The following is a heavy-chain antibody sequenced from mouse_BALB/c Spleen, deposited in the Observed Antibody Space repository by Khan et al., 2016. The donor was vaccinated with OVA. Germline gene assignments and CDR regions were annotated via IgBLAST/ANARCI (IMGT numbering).Heavy chain of an antibody. V-gene: IGHV9-1*02. CDR3: ARGASYLYFDV. CDR1: GYTFTNYG. CDR2: INTYTGEP. Sequence: QIQLVQSGPELKKPGETVKISCKASGYTFTNYGMNWVKQAPGKGLKWMGWINTYTGEPTYTDDFKGRIAFSLETSASTAYLQINNLKNEYMATYFCARGASYLYFDVWGAGTTVTVSS. J-gene: IGHJ1*01.